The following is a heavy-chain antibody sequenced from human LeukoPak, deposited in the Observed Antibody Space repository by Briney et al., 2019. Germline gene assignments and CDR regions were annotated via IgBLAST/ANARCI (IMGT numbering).Heavy chain of an antibody. CDR2: INPNSGGT. D-gene: IGHD3-22*01. V-gene: IGHV1-2*02. CDR1: GYTFTGYY. CDR3: ESSKAYDSSGYYETTCFDY. J-gene: IGHJ4*02. Sequence: ASVKVSCKASGYTFTGYYMHWVRQAPGQGLEWMGWINPNSGGTNYAQKFQGRVTMTRDTSISTAYMELSRLRSDDTAVYYCESSKAYDSSGYYETTCFDYWGQGTLVTVSS.